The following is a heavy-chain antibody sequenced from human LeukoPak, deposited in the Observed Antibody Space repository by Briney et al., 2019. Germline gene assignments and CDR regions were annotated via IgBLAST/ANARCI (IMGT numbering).Heavy chain of an antibody. V-gene: IGHV4-38-2*02. D-gene: IGHD4-17*01. J-gene: IGHJ6*03. CDR2: IYHSGST. CDR1: GYSISSGYY. CDR3: ARGATVTTPYYYYMDV. Sequence: PSETLSLTCTVSGYSISSGYYWGWIRQPPGKGLEWIGSIYHSGSTYYNPSLKSRVTISVDTSKNQFSLKLSSVTAADTAVYYCARGATVTTPYYYYMDVWGKGTTVTVSS.